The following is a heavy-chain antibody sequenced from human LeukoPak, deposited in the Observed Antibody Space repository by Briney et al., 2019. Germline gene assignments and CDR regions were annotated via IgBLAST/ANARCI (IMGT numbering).Heavy chain of an antibody. Sequence: GASVKVSCKVSGYTLTELSMHWVRQAPGKGLEWMGGFDPEDGETIYAQKFQGRVTMTEDTSTDTAYMELSSLRSVDTAVYYCALTYYYDSSGYPETRFDYWGQGTLVTVSS. CDR2: FDPEDGET. CDR3: ALTYYYDSSGYPETRFDY. V-gene: IGHV1-24*01. D-gene: IGHD3-22*01. J-gene: IGHJ4*02. CDR1: GYTLTELS.